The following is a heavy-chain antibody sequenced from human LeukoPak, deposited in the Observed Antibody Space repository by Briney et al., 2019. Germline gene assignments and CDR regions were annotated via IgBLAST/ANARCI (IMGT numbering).Heavy chain of an antibody. V-gene: IGHV4-59*01. CDR3: ARGRSYSYGMDV. CDR1: GGSISSYY. Sequence: SETLSPTCTVSGGSISSYYWSWIRRPPGKGLEWIGYIYYSGSTNYNPSLKSRVTISVDTSKNQFSLKLSSVTAADTAVYYCARGRSYSYGMDVWGQGTTVTVSS. CDR2: IYYSGST. J-gene: IGHJ6*02.